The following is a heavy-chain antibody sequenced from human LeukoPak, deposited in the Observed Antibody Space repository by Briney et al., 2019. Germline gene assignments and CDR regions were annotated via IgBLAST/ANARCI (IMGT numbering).Heavy chain of an antibody. D-gene: IGHD3-22*01. Sequence: GASVKVSCKASGGTFSSYAISWVRQAPGQGLEWMGRIIPIFGTANYAQKFQGRVTITTDESTRTAYMELSSLRSEDTAVYYCARGGVTYYYDSSGYSVNLREYFQHWGQGTLVTVSS. CDR2: IIPIFGTA. J-gene: IGHJ1*01. V-gene: IGHV1-69*05. CDR1: GGTFSSYA. CDR3: ARGGVTYYYDSSGYSVNLREYFQH.